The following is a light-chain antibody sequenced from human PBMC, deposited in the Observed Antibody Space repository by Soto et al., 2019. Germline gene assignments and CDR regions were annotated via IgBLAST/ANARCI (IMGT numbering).Light chain of an antibody. CDR2: GAS. CDR1: QSVSSSY. J-gene: IGKJ1*01. Sequence: EIVLTQSPGTLSLSPGERATLSCRASQSVSSSYLAWYQQKPGQAPRLLIYGASSRATGIPDRFSGSGSGTDFTLTISRLEPEDFAVYSCQQYCSSPWTFGQGTNVEIK. CDR3: QQYCSSPWT. V-gene: IGKV3-20*01.